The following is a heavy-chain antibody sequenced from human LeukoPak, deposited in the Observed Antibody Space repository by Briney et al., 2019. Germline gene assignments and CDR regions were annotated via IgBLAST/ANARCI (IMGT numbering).Heavy chain of an antibody. V-gene: IGHV4-34*01. D-gene: IGHD3-10*01. CDR2: INHSGST. Sequence: SETLSLTCAVYGGSFSGYYWSRIRQPPGKGLEWIGEINHSGSTNYNPSLKSRVTISVDSSKNQFSLKLSSVTAADTAVYYCARGFEGSGSLKYSHLGFDPWGQGTLVTVSS. CDR3: ARGFEGSGSLKYSHLGFDP. CDR1: GGSFSGYY. J-gene: IGHJ5*02.